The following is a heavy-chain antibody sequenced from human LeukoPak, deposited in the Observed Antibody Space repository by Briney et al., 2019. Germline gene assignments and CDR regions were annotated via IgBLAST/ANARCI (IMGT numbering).Heavy chain of an antibody. Sequence: SGGSLRLSCAASGFTFSSYAMHWVRQAPGKGLEWVAVISYDGSNKYYADSVKGRFTISRDNSKNTLYLQMNSLRAEDTAVYYCARARIAVAGTHFLDLFDYWCQGTLVTVSS. D-gene: IGHD6-19*01. CDR2: ISYDGSNK. CDR1: GFTFSSYA. CDR3: ARARIAVAGTHFLDLFDY. J-gene: IGHJ4*02. V-gene: IGHV3-30*04.